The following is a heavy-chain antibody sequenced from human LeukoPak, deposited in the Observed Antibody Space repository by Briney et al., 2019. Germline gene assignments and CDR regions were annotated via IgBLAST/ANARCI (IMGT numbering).Heavy chain of an antibody. J-gene: IGHJ5*02. CDR2: INPSGGST. CDR1: GGTFTSYT. CDR3: ARDQGSVQHWFDP. V-gene: IGHV1-46*01. D-gene: IGHD3-10*01. Sequence: ASVKLSCNASGGTFTSYTISWERHAPGQGLEWMGIINPSGGSTSYAQKFQGRVTMTTDTSTSTAYMELRRLRSDDTAVYYCARDQGSVQHWFDPWGQGTLVTVSS.